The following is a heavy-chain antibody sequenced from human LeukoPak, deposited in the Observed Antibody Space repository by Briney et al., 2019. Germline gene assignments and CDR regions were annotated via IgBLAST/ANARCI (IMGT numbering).Heavy chain of an antibody. CDR2: IYNSGST. J-gene: IGHJ4*02. Sequence: SETLSLTCSVSGGSITGYYWSWLRQPPGKGLEWIGYIYNSGSTSNPSLKSRVTISEGTSKNQFSLKLSSVTAADTAVYYCAGHPRLADFDNWGQGTLVNVST. CDR1: GGSITGYY. D-gene: IGHD3-9*01. CDR3: AGHPRLADFDN. V-gene: IGHV4-59*08.